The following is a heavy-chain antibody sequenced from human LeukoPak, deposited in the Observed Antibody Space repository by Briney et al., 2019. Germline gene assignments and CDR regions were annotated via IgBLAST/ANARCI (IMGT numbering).Heavy chain of an antibody. Sequence: SETLSLTCTVSGGSISSGDYYWSWIRQPPGKGLEWTGYIYYSGSTFYNPSLKSRLTISVDTSKNQFSLKLSSVTAADTAVYYCARVQPEPGYCSGGSCYGQYYYGMDVWGQGTTVTVSS. D-gene: IGHD2-15*01. CDR2: IYYSGST. J-gene: IGHJ6*02. CDR1: GGSISSGDYY. CDR3: ARVQPEPGYCSGGSCYGQYYYGMDV. V-gene: IGHV4-30-4*01.